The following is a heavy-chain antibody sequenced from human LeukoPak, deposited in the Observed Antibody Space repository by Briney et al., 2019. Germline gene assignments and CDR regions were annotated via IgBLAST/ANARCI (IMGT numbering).Heavy chain of an antibody. V-gene: IGHV4-34*01. D-gene: IGHD2-15*01. J-gene: IGHJ4*02. CDR2: INHSGST. CDR3: ARGPIAVDIVAVVAARKYYFDY. CDR1: GGSFSGYY. Sequence: SETLSLTCAVYGGSFSGYYWSRIRQPPGKGLEWIGEINHSGSTNYNPSLKSRVTISVDTSKNQFSLKLSSVTAADTAVYYCARGPIAVDIVAVVAARKYYFDYWGQGTLVTVSS.